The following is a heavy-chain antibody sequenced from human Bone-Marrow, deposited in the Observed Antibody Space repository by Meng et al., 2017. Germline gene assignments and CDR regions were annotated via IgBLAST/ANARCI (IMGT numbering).Heavy chain of an antibody. CDR2: IYHSGTT. CDR3: ARDLPYASGAGGFDP. V-gene: IGHV4-30-2*01. D-gene: IGHD3-10*01. CDR1: GGSFSSGGYS. J-gene: IGHJ5*02. Sequence: QLQLQESGSGLVKPSQTLSLTCAVSGGSFSSGGYSWSWIRQPPGKGLEWIGYIYHSGTTYYNPSLKSRVTISVDRSKNQFSLKLTSVTAADTAVYYCARDLPYASGAGGFDPWGQGTLVTV.